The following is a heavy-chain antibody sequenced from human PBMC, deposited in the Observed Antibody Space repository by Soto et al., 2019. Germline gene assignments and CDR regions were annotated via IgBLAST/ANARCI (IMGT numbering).Heavy chain of an antibody. J-gene: IGHJ4*02. CDR2: ISAYNGNT. CDR1: GYTFTSYG. Sequence: QVQLVQSGAEVKKSGASVKVSCKASGYTFTSYGIGWVRQAPGQGLEWMGWISAYNGNTNYAQKLQGRVTMTTDTSTSTAYMELRSLRSDDTAVYYCARDFGGNYYGSGSYYNNYWGQGTLVTVSS. V-gene: IGHV1-18*01. CDR3: ARDFGGNYYGSGSYYNNY. D-gene: IGHD3-10*01.